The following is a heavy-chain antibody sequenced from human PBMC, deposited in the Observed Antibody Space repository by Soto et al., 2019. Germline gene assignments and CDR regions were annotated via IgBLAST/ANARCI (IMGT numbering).Heavy chain of an antibody. CDR1: GGSFSSDH. CDR2: IYHSGST. J-gene: IGHJ3*02. CDR3: ARPYCSGASCYSDAFDI. D-gene: IGHD2-15*01. V-gene: IGHV4-34*01. Sequence: SETLSLTCNVSGGSFSSDHWGWVRQPPGKRLEWIGEIYHSGSTNYNPSLKSRVTISIDNSKNQFSLKLSSVTAADTAVYYCARPYCSGASCYSDAFDIWGQGTMVTVSS.